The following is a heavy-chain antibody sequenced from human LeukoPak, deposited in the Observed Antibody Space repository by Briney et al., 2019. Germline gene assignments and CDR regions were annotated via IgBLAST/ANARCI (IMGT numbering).Heavy chain of an antibody. CDR3: AKVMDSLGYCTGGVCYRAIDF. D-gene: IGHD2-8*02. V-gene: IGHV3-23*01. CDR1: GFTFSNYA. CDR2: ISGGDGST. J-gene: IGHJ4*02. Sequence: TGGSLRLSCTASGFTFSNYAMSWVRQAPGKGLEWVSTISGGDGSTYYADSVKGRFTIARDNSKNTLYLQMNSLRAEDTAVYYCAKVMDSLGYCTGGVCYRAIDFWGQGTLVTVSS.